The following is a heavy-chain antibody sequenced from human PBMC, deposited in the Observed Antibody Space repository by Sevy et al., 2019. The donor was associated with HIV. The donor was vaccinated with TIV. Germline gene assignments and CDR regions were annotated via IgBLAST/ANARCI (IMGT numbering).Heavy chain of an antibody. CDR1: GFTVSNYW. V-gene: IGHV3-74*01. D-gene: IGHD3-10*01. CDR2: INTDGSTT. CDR3: AREETLRWYGEDY. Sequence: GGSLRLSCAASGFTVSNYWMHWVRQAPGKGLVWVSRINTDGSTTIYADSVKGRFTISRDNAKNTLYLQMNSLRAEDTAVYYCAREETLRWYGEDYWGQGTLVTVSS. J-gene: IGHJ4*02.